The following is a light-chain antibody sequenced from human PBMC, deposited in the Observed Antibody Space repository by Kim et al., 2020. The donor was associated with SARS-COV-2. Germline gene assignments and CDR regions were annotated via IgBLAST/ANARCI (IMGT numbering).Light chain of an antibody. Sequence: SYELTQPPSVSVSPGQTASITCSGDKLGDKFAYWYQQRPGQSPVLVIFQDNKRPSGIPERFSGSNSGNTATLTISGTQAMDEADYYCQAWDISTHVFG. CDR1: KLGDKF. CDR3: QAWDISTHV. CDR2: QDN. V-gene: IGLV3-1*01. J-gene: IGLJ1*01.